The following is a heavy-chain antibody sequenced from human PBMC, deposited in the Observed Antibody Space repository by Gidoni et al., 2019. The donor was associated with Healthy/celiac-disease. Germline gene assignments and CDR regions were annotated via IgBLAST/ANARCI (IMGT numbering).Heavy chain of an antibody. V-gene: IGHV3-21*01. CDR3: ARTTEQLGDY. CDR1: GFTFSSYS. J-gene: IGHJ4*02. CDR2: ISSSSSYI. D-gene: IGHD6-6*01. Sequence: EVQLVESGGGLVKPGGSLSLPWAASGFTFSSYSMNWVRQAPGKGLEWVSSISSSSSYIYYADSVKGRFTISRDNAKNSLYLQMNSLRAEDTAVYYCARTTEQLGDYWGQGTLVTVSS.